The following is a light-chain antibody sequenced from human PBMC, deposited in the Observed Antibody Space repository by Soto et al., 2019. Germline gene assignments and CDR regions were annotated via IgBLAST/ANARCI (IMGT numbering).Light chain of an antibody. V-gene: IGKV1-39*01. Sequence: DIQRTQSPSTLSASVGYRVTVTCRASQSISSYLNWYQQKPGKAPKLLIYAASSLQSGVPSRFSGSGSGTDFTLTISSLQPEDFATYYCQQSYSTSVTFGQGTKVDIK. J-gene: IGKJ1*01. CDR3: QQSYSTSVT. CDR1: QSISSY. CDR2: AAS.